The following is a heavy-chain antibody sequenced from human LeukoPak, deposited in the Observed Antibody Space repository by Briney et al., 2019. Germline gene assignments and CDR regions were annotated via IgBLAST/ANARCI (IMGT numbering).Heavy chain of an antibody. CDR2: IYYSGST. Sequence: SETLSLTCTVSGGSISSSSYYWGWIRQPPGKGLEWIGSIYYSGSTYYNPSLKSRVTISADTSKNQFSLKLSSVPAADTAVYYCARDLNYGGNLGYWGQGTLVTVSS. D-gene: IGHD4-23*01. V-gene: IGHV4-39*07. J-gene: IGHJ4*02. CDR3: ARDLNYGGNLGY. CDR1: GGSISSSSYY.